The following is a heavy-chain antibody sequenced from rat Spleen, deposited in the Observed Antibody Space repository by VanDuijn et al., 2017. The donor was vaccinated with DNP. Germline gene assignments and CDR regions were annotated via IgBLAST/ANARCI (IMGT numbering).Heavy chain of an antibody. CDR2: ISHGDSST. CDR1: GFTFSDYN. D-gene: IGHD1-4*01. J-gene: IGHJ4*01. Sequence: EVQLVESGGGLVQPGRSLKLSCIASGFTFSDYNMAWVRQAPKKGLEWVATISHGDSSTYYRDSVKGRFTISRDNAKNTLYPQMDSLRSEDTATYYCASRPPPTRGPFDYWGQGASVTVSS. V-gene: IGHV5-7*01. CDR3: ASRPPPTRGPFDY.